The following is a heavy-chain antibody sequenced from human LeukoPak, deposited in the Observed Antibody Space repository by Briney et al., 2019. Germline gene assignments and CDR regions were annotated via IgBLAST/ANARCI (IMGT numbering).Heavy chain of an antibody. J-gene: IGHJ4*02. D-gene: IGHD3-22*01. CDR3: AKAERYYYDSSGYQLHFDY. CDR2: ISGSGGST. V-gene: IGHV3-23*01. Sequence: GGSLRLSCAASGFTFSSYAMSWVRQAPGKGLEWVSAISGSGGSTYYADSVKGRFTISRGNSKNTLYLQMNSLRAEDTAVYYCAKAERYYYDSSGYQLHFDYWGQGTLVTVSS. CDR1: GFTFSSYA.